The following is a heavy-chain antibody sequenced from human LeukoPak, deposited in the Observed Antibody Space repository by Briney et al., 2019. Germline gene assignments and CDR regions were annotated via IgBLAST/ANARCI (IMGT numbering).Heavy chain of an antibody. CDR2: INHSGST. CDR1: GGSFSGYY. CDR3: ARGRQGIAMAGTPYYFDY. V-gene: IGHV4-34*01. Sequence: SETLSLTCAVYGGSFSGYYWSWIRQPPGKGLEWIGEINHSGSTNYNPSLKSRVTISVDTSKNQFSLKLSSVTAADTAVYYCARGRQGIAMAGTPYYFDYWGQGTLVTVSS. D-gene: IGHD6-19*01. J-gene: IGHJ4*02.